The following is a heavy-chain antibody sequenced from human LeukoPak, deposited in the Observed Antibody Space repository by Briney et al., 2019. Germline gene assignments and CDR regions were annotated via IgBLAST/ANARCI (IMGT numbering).Heavy chain of an antibody. Sequence: GESLKISCQGSGSSFTNYWIGWVRQLPGKGLEWMGIIFPADSHTIYSPSFQGHVTISADKSISTAYLQWSRLKASDTAMYYCARVRCGDDCQTRYFDYWGQGTLVTVSS. CDR3: ARVRCGDDCQTRYFDY. V-gene: IGHV5-51*01. D-gene: IGHD2-21*02. CDR2: IFPADSHT. CDR1: GSSFTNYW. J-gene: IGHJ4*02.